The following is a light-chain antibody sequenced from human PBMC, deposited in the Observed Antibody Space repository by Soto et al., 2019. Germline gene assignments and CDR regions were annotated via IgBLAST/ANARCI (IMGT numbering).Light chain of an antibody. CDR3: QQYGSSPPST. Sequence: EIVLTQSPGTLSLSPGERATLSCRASQSVSSSYLAWYQQKPGQAPRLLIYGASSRATGIPDRFSGSGSGTDFTLTISRLGPEDFAVYYCQQYGSSPPSTFGPGTKVGIK. J-gene: IGKJ3*01. CDR1: QSVSSSY. CDR2: GAS. V-gene: IGKV3-20*01.